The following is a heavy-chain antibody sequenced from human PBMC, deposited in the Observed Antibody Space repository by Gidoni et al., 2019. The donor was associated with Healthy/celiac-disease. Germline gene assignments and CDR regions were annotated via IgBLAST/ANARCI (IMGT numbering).Heavy chain of an antibody. CDR2: ISSSSSYI. D-gene: IGHD3-22*01. CDR3: ARANYYYDSSGYYTLGVWYFDL. V-gene: IGHV3-21*01. CDR1: GFTFSSYS. Sequence: EVQLVESGGGLVKPGGSLRLSCAASGFTFSSYSMNWVRQAPGKGLGWVSSISSSSSYIYYADSVKGRFTISRDNAKNSLYLQMNSLRAEDTAVYYCARANYYYDSSGYYTLGVWYFDLWGRGTLVTVSS. J-gene: IGHJ2*01.